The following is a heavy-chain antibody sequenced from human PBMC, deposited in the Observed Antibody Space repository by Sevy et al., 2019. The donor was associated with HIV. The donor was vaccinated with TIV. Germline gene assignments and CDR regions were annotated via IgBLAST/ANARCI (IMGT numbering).Heavy chain of an antibody. V-gene: IGHV3-7*03. CDR2: IKKDGSDK. CDR3: ARSWDYWGKMGY. D-gene: IGHD7-27*01. CDR1: GFTFNNYW. J-gene: IGHJ4*02. Sequence: GGSLRLSCASSGFTFNNYWMNWVRQAPGKGLEWVANIKKDGSDKYYMESVKGRFNISRDNTKNSLYLQLNGLGAEETSVYYCARSWDYWGKMGYWGQGTLVTVSS.